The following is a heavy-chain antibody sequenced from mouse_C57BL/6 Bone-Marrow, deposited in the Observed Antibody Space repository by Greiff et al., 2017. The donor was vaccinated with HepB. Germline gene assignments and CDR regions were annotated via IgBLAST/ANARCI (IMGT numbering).Heavy chain of an antibody. CDR1: GFNIKDYY. CDR2: IDPEDGET. V-gene: IGHV14-2*01. CDR3: ARSPAGTDWYFDV. J-gene: IGHJ1*03. Sequence: EVKLQESGAELVKPGASVKLSCTASGFNIKDYYMHWVKQRTEQGLEWIGRIDPEDGETKYAPKFQGKATITADTSSNPAYLQRSSLTSEDTAVHYCARSPAGTDWYFDVWGTGTTVTVSS. D-gene: IGHD4-1*01.